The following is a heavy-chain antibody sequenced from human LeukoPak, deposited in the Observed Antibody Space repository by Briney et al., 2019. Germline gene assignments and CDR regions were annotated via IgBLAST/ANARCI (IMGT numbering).Heavy chain of an antibody. CDR3: ARDRRLYYYDSSGYYDDAFDI. J-gene: IGHJ3*02. CDR1: GGTFSSYA. D-gene: IGHD3-22*01. V-gene: IGHV1-69*13. Sequence: ASVKVSCKASGGTFSSYAISWVRQAPGQGLEWMGGIIPIFGTANYAQKFQGRVTITADESTSTAYMELSSLRSEDTAVYYCARDRRLYYYDSSGYYDDAFDIWGQGTMVTVSS. CDR2: IIPIFGTA.